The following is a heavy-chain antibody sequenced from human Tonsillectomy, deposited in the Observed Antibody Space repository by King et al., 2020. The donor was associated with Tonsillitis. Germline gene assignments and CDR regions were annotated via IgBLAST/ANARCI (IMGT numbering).Heavy chain of an antibody. D-gene: IGHD4-17*01. CDR3: ARLTVIYGMDV. V-gene: IGHV4-39*01. CDR1: GGSISSSSYY. J-gene: IGHJ6*02. CDR2: IYYSGST. Sequence: LQLQESGPGLVKPSETLSLTCTVSGGSISSSSYYWGWIRQPPGKGLEGIGSIYYSGSTYYNPSLKSRVTLSVDTSKNQFSLKLRSVTAADTAVYYCARLTVIYGMDVWGQGTTVTVSS.